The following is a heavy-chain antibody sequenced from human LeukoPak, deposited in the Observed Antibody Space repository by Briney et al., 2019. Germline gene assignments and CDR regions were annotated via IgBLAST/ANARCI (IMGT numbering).Heavy chain of an antibody. J-gene: IGHJ4*02. CDR1: GGSISSYY. CDR3: ARHSGFGYSGYADY. D-gene: IGHD5-12*01. CDR2: IYYSGST. Sequence: SETLSLTCTVSGGSISSYYWSWIRQPPGKGLEWIGYIYYSGSTNYNPSLKSRVTISVDTSKNQFSLKLSSVTAADTAVYYCARHSGFGYSGYADYWGQGTLVTVSS. V-gene: IGHV4-59*08.